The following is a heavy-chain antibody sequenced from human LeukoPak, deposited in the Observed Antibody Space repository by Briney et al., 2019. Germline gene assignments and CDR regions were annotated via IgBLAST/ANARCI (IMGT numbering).Heavy chain of an antibody. V-gene: IGHV4-34*01. CDR3: ARGPYDSSGPVARIYYYYYYMDV. Sequence: ASETLSLTCAVYGGSFSGYYWSWIRQPPGKGLDWIGEINHSGSTNYNPSLKSRVTISVDTSKNQFSLKLSSVTAADTAVYYCARGPYDSSGPVARIYYYYYYMDVWGKGTTATVSS. D-gene: IGHD3-22*01. CDR1: GGSFSGYY. J-gene: IGHJ6*03. CDR2: INHSGST.